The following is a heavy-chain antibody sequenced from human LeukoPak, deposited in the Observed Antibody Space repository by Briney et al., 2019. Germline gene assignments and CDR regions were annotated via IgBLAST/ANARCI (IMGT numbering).Heavy chain of an antibody. CDR1: GFTVDDHA. Sequence: GGSLRLSCAASGFTVDDHAMHWVRHAPGKGLEWVSLISGDGGTTSYADSVKGRFTISRDNSENSLNLQMKSLRTEDTALYYCAKARRSGTHYSDFDFWGQGTLVTVSS. V-gene: IGHV3-43*02. J-gene: IGHJ4*02. CDR3: AKARRSGTHYSDFDF. CDR2: ISGDGGTT. D-gene: IGHD1-26*01.